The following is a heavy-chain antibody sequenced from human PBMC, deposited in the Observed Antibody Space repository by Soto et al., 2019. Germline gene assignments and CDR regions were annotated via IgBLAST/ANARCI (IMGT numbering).Heavy chain of an antibody. D-gene: IGHD2-15*01. CDR3: ARALRYCSGGSCYGY. J-gene: IGHJ4*02. Sequence: ASVKVSCKASGYTFTSYDINWVRQATGQGLEWMGWMNPNSGNTKYSQKFQGRVTITRDTSASTAYMELSSLRSEDTAVYYCARALRYCSGGSCYGYWGQGTLVTVSS. CDR1: GYTFTSYD. V-gene: IGHV1-8*01. CDR2: MNPNSGNT.